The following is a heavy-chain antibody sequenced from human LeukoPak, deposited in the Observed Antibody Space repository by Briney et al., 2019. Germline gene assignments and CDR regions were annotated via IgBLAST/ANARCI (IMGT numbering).Heavy chain of an antibody. CDR2: IYYSGST. Sequence: PSETLSLTCTVSGGSISSYYWSWIRQPPGKGLEWIGYIYYSGSTNYNPSLKSRVTISVDTPKNQFSLKLSSVTAADTAVYYCARYDYYYGMDVWGQGTTVTVSS. CDR1: GGSISSYY. CDR3: ARYDYYYGMDV. V-gene: IGHV4-59*01. J-gene: IGHJ6*02.